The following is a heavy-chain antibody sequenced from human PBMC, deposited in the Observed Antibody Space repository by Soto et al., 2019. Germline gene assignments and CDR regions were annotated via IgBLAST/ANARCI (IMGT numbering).Heavy chain of an antibody. J-gene: IGHJ4*02. D-gene: IGHD5-12*01. CDR2: IYPGDSDT. Sequence: PGESLKISCRGSGYTFTKYWIGWVRQMPGKGLEWMGIIYPGDSDTRYSPSFQGQVTISADKSISTAYLQWSSLKASDSAMYYCVRQVTQSWGYDPTRPYYFDYWGQGTLVTVSS. V-gene: IGHV5-51*01. CDR1: GYTFTKYW. CDR3: VRQVTQSWGYDPTRPYYFDY.